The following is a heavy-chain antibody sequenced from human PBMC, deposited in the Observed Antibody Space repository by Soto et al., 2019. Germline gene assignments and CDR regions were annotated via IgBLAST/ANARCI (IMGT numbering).Heavy chain of an antibody. D-gene: IGHD3-22*01. J-gene: IGHJ4*02. CDR1: GYSFTSYW. Sequence: PGESLKISCKGSGYSFTSYWIGWVRQRPGKGLEWMGIIYPGDSDTRYSPSFQGQVTIPADKPISTAYLQWISLKASETAMYYCARTYYYDSSGYYYRPLDYWGQGTLVTVSS. CDR3: ARTYYYDSSGYYYRPLDY. CDR2: IYPGDSDT. V-gene: IGHV5-51*01.